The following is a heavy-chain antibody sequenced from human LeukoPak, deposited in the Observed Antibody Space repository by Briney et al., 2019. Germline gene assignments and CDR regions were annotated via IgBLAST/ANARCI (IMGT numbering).Heavy chain of an antibody. V-gene: IGHV1-69*13. D-gene: IGHD2-2*01. J-gene: IGHJ5*02. CDR3: ARRRSSTQEFDP. CDR2: IIPIFGTA. CDR1: GGTFSSYA. Sequence: ASVKVSCKASGGTFSSYAISWVRQAPGQGLEWMGGIIPIFGTANYAQKFQGRVTITADESTSTAYMELSSLRSEDTAVYYCARRRSSTQEFDPWGQGTLVIVSS.